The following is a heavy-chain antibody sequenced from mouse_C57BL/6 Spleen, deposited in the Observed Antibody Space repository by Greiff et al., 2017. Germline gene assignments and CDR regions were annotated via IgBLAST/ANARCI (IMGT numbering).Heavy chain of an antibody. D-gene: IGHD1-1*01. V-gene: IGHV1-81*01. CDR3: ARSVATNAMDY. Sequence: QVQLQQSGAELARPGASVKLSCKASGYTFTSYGISWVKQRTGQGLEWIGEIYPRSGNTYYNEKFKGKATLTADKSSSTAYMELRSLTSEDSAVYFCARSVATNAMDYWGQGTSVTGSS. CDR2: IYPRSGNT. CDR1: GYTFTSYG. J-gene: IGHJ4*01.